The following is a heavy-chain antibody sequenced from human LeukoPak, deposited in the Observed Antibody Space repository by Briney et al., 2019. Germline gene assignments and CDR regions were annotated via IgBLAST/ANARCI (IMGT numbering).Heavy chain of an antibody. V-gene: IGHV4-34*01. CDR2: INHRGDT. D-gene: IGHD1-1*01. CDR3: ARGPTISETGYFDY. Sequence: SETLSLTCAVYGGSFSSYYWSWIRQSPGKGLEWTAEINHRGDTNYNPSVKSRVTISVDTSKNQFSLKVTSLTAADTAVYYCARGPTISETGYFDYWGQGTLVTVSS. CDR1: GGSFSSYY. J-gene: IGHJ4*03.